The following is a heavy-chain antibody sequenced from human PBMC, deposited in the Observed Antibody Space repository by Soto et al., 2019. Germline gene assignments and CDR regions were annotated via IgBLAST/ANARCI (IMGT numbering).Heavy chain of an antibody. CDR1: GYSFTSLH. J-gene: IGHJ4*02. D-gene: IGHD3-10*01. V-gene: IGHV1-8*01. CDR3: ARGSPGPVDH. CDR2: MNPHSGET. Sequence: QVQLVQSGAEVRRPGASVKVSCKASGYSFTSLHFNWVRQATGQGLEWIGWMNPHSGETGYAQRFQGRVTMTRDTSLNTAYMDLRSLTSHDTAVYFCARGSPGPVDHWGQVTQVTVAS.